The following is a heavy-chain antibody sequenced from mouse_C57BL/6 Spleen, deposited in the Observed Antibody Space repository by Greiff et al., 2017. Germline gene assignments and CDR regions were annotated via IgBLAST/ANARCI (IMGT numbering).Heavy chain of an antibody. J-gene: IGHJ1*03. D-gene: IGHD4-1*01. V-gene: IGHV1-82*01. Sequence: QVQLQQSGPELVKPGASVKISCKASGYAFSSSWMNWVKQRPGKGLEWIGRIYPGDGDTNYNGKFKGKATLTADKSSSTAYMQLSSLTSEDSAVYFCARSSSVTGRWYFDVWGTGTTVTVSS. CDR1: GYAFSSSW. CDR3: ARSSSVTGRWYFDV. CDR2: IYPGDGDT.